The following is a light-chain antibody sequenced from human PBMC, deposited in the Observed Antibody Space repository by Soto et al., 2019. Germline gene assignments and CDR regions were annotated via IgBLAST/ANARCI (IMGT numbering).Light chain of an antibody. CDR1: TSDVGGYNY. J-gene: IGLJ1*01. Sequence: QSALTQPASVSGSPGQTITIYCTGTTSDVGGYNYVSWYQQHPGKAPKLMIYDVSNRPSGVSNRFSGSKSGNTASLTISGLQAEDEADYYCSSYTSSSTPYVFGTGT. V-gene: IGLV2-14*01. CDR3: SSYTSSSTPYV. CDR2: DVS.